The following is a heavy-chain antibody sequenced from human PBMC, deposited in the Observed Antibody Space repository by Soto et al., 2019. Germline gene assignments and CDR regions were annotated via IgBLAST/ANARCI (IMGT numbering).Heavy chain of an antibody. CDR1: GFAVSSKY. CDR2: IYGGGTT. CDR3: VQTTGWPGFDF. V-gene: IGHV3-53*01. D-gene: IGHD6-19*01. Sequence: EVQLVESGGGLIQPGGSLRLSCAASGFAVSSKYMTWVRQAPGKGLEWVSVIYGGGTTYYADSVKGRFTISRDTSKNTLYLQMNSLRVEDTAVYYCVQTTGWPGFDFWGQGTRVTVSS. J-gene: IGHJ4*02.